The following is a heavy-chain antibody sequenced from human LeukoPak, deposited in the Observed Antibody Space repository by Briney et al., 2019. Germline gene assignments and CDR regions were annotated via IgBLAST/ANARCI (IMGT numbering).Heavy chain of an antibody. CDR2: ITYRGSG. CDR1: NGFDSYY. CDR3: GVYGGDWRFDF. J-gene: IGHJ4*02. D-gene: IGHD2-21*02. V-gene: IGHV4-34*01. Sequence: SETLSLTCAVYNGFDSYYMTIVRQPPGKGLEWVGEITYRGSGNYNPSLKGRATISINVSQRQFSLSLRSVTAADTATYYCGVYGGDWRFDFWGQGTLVTVSS.